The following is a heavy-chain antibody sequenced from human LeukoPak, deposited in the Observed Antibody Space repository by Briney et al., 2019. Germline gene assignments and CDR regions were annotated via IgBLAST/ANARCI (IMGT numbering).Heavy chain of an antibody. CDR2: INPSGGST. V-gene: IGHV1-46*01. J-gene: IGHJ5*02. CDR3: ARAGWFGELWYWFDP. Sequence: GASVKVSCKASGYTFTSYYMHRVRQAPGQGLEWMGIINPSGGSTSYAQKFQGRVTMTRDTSTSTVYMELSSLRSEDTAVYYCARAGWFGELWYWFDPWGQGTLVTVSS. CDR1: GYTFTSYY. D-gene: IGHD3-10*01.